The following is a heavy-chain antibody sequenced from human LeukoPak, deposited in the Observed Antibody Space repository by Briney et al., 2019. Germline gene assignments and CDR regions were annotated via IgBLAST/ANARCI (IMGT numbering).Heavy chain of an antibody. CDR3: ARAKPRDAFDI. V-gene: IGHV4-59*01. Sequence: PSETLSLTCTVSGGSISSYYWSWIRQPPGKGLEWIGYIYYSGSTNYNPSLKSRVTISVDTSKDQFSLKLSSVTAADTAVYYCARAKPRDAFDIWGQGTMVTVSS. J-gene: IGHJ3*02. CDR2: IYYSGST. CDR1: GGSISSYY.